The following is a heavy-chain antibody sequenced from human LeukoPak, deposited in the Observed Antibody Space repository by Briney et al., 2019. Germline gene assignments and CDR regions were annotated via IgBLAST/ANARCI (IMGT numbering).Heavy chain of an antibody. CDR2: IYTSGST. Sequence: KPSQTLSLTCTVSGGSISSGSYYWSWIRQPAGKGLEWIGRIYTSGSTNYNPSLKSRVTISVDTSKNQFSLKLSSVTAADTAVYYCARASVPLVAGSGWGAFDYWGQGTLVTVSS. V-gene: IGHV4-61*02. J-gene: IGHJ4*02. CDR3: ARASVPLVAGSGWGAFDY. CDR1: GGSISSGSYY. D-gene: IGHD6-19*01.